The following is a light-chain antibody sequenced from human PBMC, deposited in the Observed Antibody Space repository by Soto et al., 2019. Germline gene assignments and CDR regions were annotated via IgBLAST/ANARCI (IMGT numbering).Light chain of an antibody. CDR1: QSVSSSY. CDR2: GAS. V-gene: IGKV3-20*01. CDR3: QQYGSSSWT. J-gene: IGKJ1*01. Sequence: ELVLTQSPGTLSLSPGERATLSCRASQSVSSSYLAWYQQKPGQAPRLLIYGASSRATGIPDRFSGSGSGTDFTLTISRLEPADFAVYYCQQYGSSSWTFGQGTKVDSK.